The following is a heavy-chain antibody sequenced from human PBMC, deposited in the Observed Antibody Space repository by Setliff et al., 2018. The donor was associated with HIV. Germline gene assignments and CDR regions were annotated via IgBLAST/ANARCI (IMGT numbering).Heavy chain of an antibody. V-gene: IGHV4-4*07. Sequence: SETLSLTCTVSDDSIKSDNYYWSWVRQPAGKGLEWIGRVYITGSTNYNPSLKSRVTMSVDTSRTQFSLKLRSVTAADTAVYYCARVGASGVPSTMDYYYYMDVWGKGTTVTVSS. CDR3: ARVGASGVPSTMDYYYYMDV. CDR2: VYITGST. J-gene: IGHJ6*03. D-gene: IGHD3-10*01. CDR1: DDSIKSDNYY.